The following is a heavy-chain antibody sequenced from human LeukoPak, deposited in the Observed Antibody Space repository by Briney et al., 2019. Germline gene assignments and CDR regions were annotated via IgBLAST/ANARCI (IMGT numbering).Heavy chain of an antibody. CDR3: VKGHCSSSSCFPNYYYYMDV. V-gene: IGHV3-9*01. Sequence: GRSLGLSCAGSGFTFDEHAMHWVRQAPGKGLEWVSGISWNSGSIAYADSVKGRFTISRDNAKNLLFLQMSSLRAADTALYYCVKGHCSSSSCFPNYYYYMDVWGTGTTVTVSS. CDR1: GFTFDEHA. J-gene: IGHJ6*03. CDR2: ISWNSGSI. D-gene: IGHD2-15*01.